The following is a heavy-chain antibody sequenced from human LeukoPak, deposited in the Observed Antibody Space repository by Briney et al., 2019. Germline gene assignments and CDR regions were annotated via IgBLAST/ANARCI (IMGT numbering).Heavy chain of an antibody. D-gene: IGHD6-19*01. V-gene: IGHV4-59*08. Sequence: PSETLSLTCTVSGGSISSYYWSWIRQPPGKGLEWIGYIYYSGNTNYNPSLKSRVTISVDTSKNQLSLKVSSVTAADTAVYYCARHQSGIAMAWGQGTLVTVSS. CDR2: IYYSGNT. CDR1: GGSISSYY. CDR3: ARHQSGIAMA. J-gene: IGHJ4*02.